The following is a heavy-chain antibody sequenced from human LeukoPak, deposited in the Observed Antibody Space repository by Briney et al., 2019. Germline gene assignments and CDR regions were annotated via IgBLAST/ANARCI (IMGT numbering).Heavy chain of an antibody. J-gene: IGHJ5*02. Sequence: SETLSLTCTVPGGSIGSYYWSWIRQPPGKGLEWIGYIYYSGSTNYNPSLKSRVTISVDTSKNQFSLKLSSVTAADTAVYYCARDRLYSGGKNWFDPWGQGTLVTVSS. CDR1: GGSIGSYY. D-gene: IGHD2-15*01. CDR3: ARDRLYSGGKNWFDP. CDR2: IYYSGST. V-gene: IGHV4-59*01.